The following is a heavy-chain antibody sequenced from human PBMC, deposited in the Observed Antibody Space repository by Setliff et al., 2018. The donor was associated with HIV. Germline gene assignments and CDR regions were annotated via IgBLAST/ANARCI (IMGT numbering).Heavy chain of an antibody. CDR1: GFSFSSYA. Sequence: HGGSLRLSCTASGFSFSSYAMSWVRQAPGKGLEWVSGISGSGSSTYYADSVKGRSTISRDNSGDTLYLHMNNLRAEDTAVYYCAKASRGEYYDNSGFFVTYFDNWGQGKLVTVSS. D-gene: IGHD3-22*01. CDR3: AKASRGEYYDNSGFFVTYFDN. J-gene: IGHJ4*02. CDR2: ISGSGSST. V-gene: IGHV3-23*01.